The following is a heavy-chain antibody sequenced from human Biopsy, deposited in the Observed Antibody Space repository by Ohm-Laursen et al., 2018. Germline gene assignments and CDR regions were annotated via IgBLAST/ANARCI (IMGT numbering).Heavy chain of an antibody. CDR3: AREQHPYIDVLTDSFSYVPMDV. J-gene: IGHJ6*04. CDR2: IIPILGRP. D-gene: IGHD3-9*01. Sequence: KISCKASGGTFTTYGFNWVRQAPGQGLEWMGRIIPILGRPTYAQKFQGRVTITADTSTGTVFMDLSTLRSEDSALYYCAREQHPYIDVLTDSFSYVPMDVWGAGTTVTVSS. V-gene: IGHV1-69*04. CDR1: GGTFTTYG.